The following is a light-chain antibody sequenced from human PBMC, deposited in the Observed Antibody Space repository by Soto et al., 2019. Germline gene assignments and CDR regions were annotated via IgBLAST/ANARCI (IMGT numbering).Light chain of an antibody. V-gene: IGLV2-14*01. CDR3: SSHGGSHPFYV. CDR1: SSDVGAYNF. J-gene: IGLJ1*01. CDR2: EVS. Sequence: QSALTQPASVSGSPGQSITISCTGTSSDVGAYNFVSWYQQHPGKVPKLIIHEVSNRPSGVSNRFSGSKSGNTASLTISGLQAEEEADYYCSSHGGSHPFYVFGSGTKVTVL.